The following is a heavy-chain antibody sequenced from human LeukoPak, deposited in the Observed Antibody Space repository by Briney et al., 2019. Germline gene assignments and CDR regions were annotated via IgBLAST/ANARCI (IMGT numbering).Heavy chain of an antibody. CDR1: GFSFSNYY. V-gene: IGHV3-11*01. CDR2: TYGGSTTT. D-gene: IGHD2-21*02. J-gene: IGHJ4*02. Sequence: GSLRLSCAASGFSFSNYYMSWIRQAPGKGLEWVSYTYGGSTTTYYADSVKGRFTISRDNAKDSLFLEINSLRAEYTAVYYCARGDLHRYPDSWGQGTLVTVSA. CDR3: ARGDLHRYPDS.